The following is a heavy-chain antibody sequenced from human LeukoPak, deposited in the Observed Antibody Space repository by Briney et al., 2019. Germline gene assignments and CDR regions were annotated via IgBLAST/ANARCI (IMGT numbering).Heavy chain of an antibody. CDR2: ISGSGGST. D-gene: IGHD6-19*01. V-gene: IGHV3-23*01. CDR3: AKREGLAVAGTGTWGYFDY. CDR1: GVTFSNYA. Sequence: PGGSLRLSCAASGVTFSNYAMSWVRQAPGKGLEWVSAISGSGGSTYYADSVKGRFTISRDNSRNTLYVQMNSLRAEDTAVYYCAKREGLAVAGTGTWGYFDYWGQGILVTVSS. J-gene: IGHJ4*02.